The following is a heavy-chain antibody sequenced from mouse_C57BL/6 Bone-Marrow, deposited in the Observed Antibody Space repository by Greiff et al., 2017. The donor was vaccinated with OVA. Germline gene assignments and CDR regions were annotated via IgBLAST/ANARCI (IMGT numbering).Heavy chain of an antibody. D-gene: IGHD1-1*01. CDR3: ARWVYAFAY. CDR2: IYPGDGDT. V-gene: IGHV1-82*01. J-gene: IGHJ3*01. Sequence: VQLQQSGPELVKPGASVKISCKAPGYAFSSSWMNWVKQRPGKGLVWIGRIYPGDGDTNYNGKFKGKATLTADKSSSTAYMQLSSLTSEDSAVYFCARWVYAFAYWGQGTMVTVSA. CDR1: GYAFSSSW.